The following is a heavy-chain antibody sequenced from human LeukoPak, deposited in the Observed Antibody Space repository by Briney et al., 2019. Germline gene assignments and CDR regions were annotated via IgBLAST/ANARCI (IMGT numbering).Heavy chain of an antibody. V-gene: IGHV3-21*01. D-gene: IGHD3-22*01. J-gene: IGHJ4*02. CDR1: GLTFSSYS. CDR2: ISSSSSYI. Sequence: PGGSLRLSCAASGLTFSSYSMNWVRQAPGKGLEWVSSISSSSSYIYYADSVKGRFTISRDNAKNSLYLQMNSLRAEDTAVYYCASRPYDSSGYMNYWGQGTLVTVSS. CDR3: ASRPYDSSGYMNY.